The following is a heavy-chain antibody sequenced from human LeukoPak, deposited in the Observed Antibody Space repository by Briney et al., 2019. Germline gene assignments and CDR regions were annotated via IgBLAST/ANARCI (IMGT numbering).Heavy chain of an antibody. CDR1: GFTFSSYA. V-gene: IGHV3-30-3*01. J-gene: IGHJ4*02. Sequence: GGSLRLSCAASGFTFSSYAMHWVRQAPGKGLEWVAVISYDGSNKYYADSVKGRFTISRDNSKDTLYLQMNSLRAEDTAVYYCARDSGGYSGYDYFDYWGQGTLVTVSS. D-gene: IGHD5-12*01. CDR2: ISYDGSNK. CDR3: ARDSGGYSGYDYFDY.